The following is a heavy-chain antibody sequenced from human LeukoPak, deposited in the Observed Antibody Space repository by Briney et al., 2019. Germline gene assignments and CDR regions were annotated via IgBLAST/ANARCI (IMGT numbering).Heavy chain of an antibody. V-gene: IGHV1-2*02. CDR2: MNPNSGNT. Sequence: ASVKVSCKASGYTFTGYYMHWVRQAPGQGLEWMGWMNPNSGNTGYAQKFQGRVTMTRDTSISTAYMELSRLRSDDTAVYYCARVKRYCSGGSCYPFDYWGQGTLVTVSS. J-gene: IGHJ4*02. CDR3: ARVKRYCSGGSCYPFDY. CDR1: GYTFTGYY. D-gene: IGHD2-15*01.